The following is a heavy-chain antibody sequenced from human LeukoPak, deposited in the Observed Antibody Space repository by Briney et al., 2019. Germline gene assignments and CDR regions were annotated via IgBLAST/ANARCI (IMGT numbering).Heavy chain of an antibody. CDR3: ARDRSSSDY. Sequence: GASVKVSCKASGYTFSNYFIGWVRQAPGQGLEWMGCISAYNGNTNYAQKLQGRVTMTTDTSTSTAYMELRSLRSDDTAVYYCARDRSSSDYWGQGTLVTVSS. D-gene: IGHD3-10*01. CDR2: ISAYNGNT. CDR1: GYTFSNYF. J-gene: IGHJ4*02. V-gene: IGHV1-18*04.